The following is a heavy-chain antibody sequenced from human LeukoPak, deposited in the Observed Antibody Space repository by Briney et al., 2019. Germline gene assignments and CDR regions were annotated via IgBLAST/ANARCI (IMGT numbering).Heavy chain of an antibody. CDR3: ARGVATDH. CDR2: MNPNSGNI. V-gene: IGHV1-8*01. J-gene: IGHJ4*02. D-gene: IGHD5-12*01. Sequence: ASVKVSCKASGYTLTSYDINWIRQATGQGLEWMGWMNPNSGNIGYEQKFQGGVTMTRNTSISTAYMELSSLRSEDTAVYYCARGVATDHWGQGTLVTVSS. CDR1: GYTLTSYD.